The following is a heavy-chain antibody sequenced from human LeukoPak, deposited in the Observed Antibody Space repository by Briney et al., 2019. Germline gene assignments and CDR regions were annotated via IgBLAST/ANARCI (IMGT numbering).Heavy chain of an antibody. CDR1: GFTFSSYS. V-gene: IGHV3-21*01. CDR2: ISSSSSYI. CDR3: ARPRWSSYGTGPVDY. J-gene: IGHJ4*02. Sequence: GGSLRLSCAASGFTFSSYSMNWVRQAPGKGLEWVSSISSSSSYIYYADSVKGRFTISRDNAKNSLYLQMNGLRAEDTAVYYCARPRWSSYGTGPVDYWGQGTLVTVSS. D-gene: IGHD5-18*01.